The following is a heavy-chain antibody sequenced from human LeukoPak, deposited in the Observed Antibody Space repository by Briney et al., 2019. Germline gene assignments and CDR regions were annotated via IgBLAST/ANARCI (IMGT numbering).Heavy chain of an antibody. CDR1: GYSFTSYW. D-gene: IGHD2-15*01. Sequence: GESLQISCKGSGYSFTSYWIGWVRQMPGKGLEWMGIIYPGDSDTRYSPSFQGQVTISADKSISTAYLQWSSLKASDTAMYYCARTHCSGGSCYSTADWFDPWGQGTLVTVSS. V-gene: IGHV5-51*01. CDR3: ARTHCSGGSCYSTADWFDP. J-gene: IGHJ5*02. CDR2: IYPGDSDT.